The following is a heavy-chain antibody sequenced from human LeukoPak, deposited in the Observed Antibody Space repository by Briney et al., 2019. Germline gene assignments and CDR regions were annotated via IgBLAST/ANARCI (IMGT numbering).Heavy chain of an antibody. CDR3: ARLIWFGELLIDY. J-gene: IGHJ4*02. CDR1: GGSISSSSSY. D-gene: IGHD3-10*01. V-gene: IGHV4-39*01. Sequence: SETLSLTCTVSGGSISSSSSYWGWIRQPPGKGLEWIGSIYYSGSTYYNPSLKSRVTISVDTSKNQFSLKLSSVTAADTAVYYCARLIWFGELLIDYWGQGTLVTVSS. CDR2: IYYSGST.